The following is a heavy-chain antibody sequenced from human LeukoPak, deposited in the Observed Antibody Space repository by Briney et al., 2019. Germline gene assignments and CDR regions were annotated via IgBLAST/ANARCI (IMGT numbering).Heavy chain of an antibody. CDR2: MYAGGGT. CDR1: GFTVSSNY. D-gene: IGHD6-19*01. Sequence: GGSLRLSCAASGFTVSSNYMSWVRQAPGTGLAWVSIMYAGGGTNYADSVKGRFTISRDNSKNSLYLQMNSLAAEDTAVYYCARSLYNSGSPKNYFDYWGQGTLVTVSS. V-gene: IGHV3-53*01. J-gene: IGHJ4*02. CDR3: ARSLYNSGSPKNYFDY.